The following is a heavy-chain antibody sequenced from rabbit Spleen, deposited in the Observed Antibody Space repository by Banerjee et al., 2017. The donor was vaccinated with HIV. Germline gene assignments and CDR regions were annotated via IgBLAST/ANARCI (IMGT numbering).Heavy chain of an antibody. J-gene: IGHJ4*01. CDR1: GFSLTYNYV. D-gene: IGHD1-1*01. V-gene: IGHV1S45*01. CDR2: INSGTGTT. Sequence: QQQLVESGGGLVKPGASLTLTCKASGFSLTYNYVMCWVRQAPGKGLEWIACINSGTGTTVYASWAKGRFTVSRTSSTTVTLQMTSLTAADTATYFCARDLAAIIGWNFALWGPGTLVTVS. CDR3: ARDLAAIIGWNFAL.